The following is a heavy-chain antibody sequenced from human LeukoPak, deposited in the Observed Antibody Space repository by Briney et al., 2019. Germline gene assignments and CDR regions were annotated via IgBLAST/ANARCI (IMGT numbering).Heavy chain of an antibody. Sequence: PGRSLRLSCAASGFTFSSYGMHWVRQAPGKGLEWVAVISYDGSNKYYADSVKGRFTISRDNSKNTLYLQMNSLRAEDTAVYYRAKGLDETTNPFPVVPYYDILTGYSDFDYWGQGTLVTVSS. D-gene: IGHD3-9*01. CDR3: AKGLDETTNPFPVVPYYDILTGYSDFDY. CDR2: ISYDGSNK. CDR1: GFTFSSYG. V-gene: IGHV3-30*18. J-gene: IGHJ4*02.